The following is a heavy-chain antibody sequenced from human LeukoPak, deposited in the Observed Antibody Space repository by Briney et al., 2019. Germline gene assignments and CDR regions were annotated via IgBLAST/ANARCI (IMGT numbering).Heavy chain of an antibody. CDR3: ARDGYTWASDS. V-gene: IGHV3-7*01. J-gene: IGHJ5*01. CDR1: GFSFRDYW. CDR2: MNQDGSNL. Sequence: GGSLRLSCAASGFSFRDYWMIWVRQAPGRGLEWVANMNQDGSNLKYGDSVKGRFTISRDNAKNSLYLQMDSLRADDTAVYYCARDGYTWASDSWGQGTLVTISS. D-gene: IGHD3-16*02.